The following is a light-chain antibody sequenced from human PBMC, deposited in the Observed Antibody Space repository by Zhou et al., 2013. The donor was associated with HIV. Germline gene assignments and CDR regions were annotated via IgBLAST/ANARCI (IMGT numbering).Light chain of an antibody. CDR2: AAS. CDR1: QSISSY. J-gene: IGKJ5*01. CDR3: QQSHSNPVT. V-gene: IGKV1-39*01. Sequence: DIQMTQSPSSLSASVGDRVTITCRASQSISSYLNWYQQKPGKAPKLLIYAASSLQSGVPSRFSGSGSGTDFTLTINSLQPEDFATYYCQQSHSNPVTFGQGTRMDIK.